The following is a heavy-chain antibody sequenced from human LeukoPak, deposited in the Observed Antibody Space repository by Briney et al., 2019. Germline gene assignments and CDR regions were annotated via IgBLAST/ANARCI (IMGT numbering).Heavy chain of an antibody. J-gene: IGHJ4*02. D-gene: IGHD5-24*01. CDR2: INPTVGDT. CDR1: GYTFTSYY. V-gene: IGHV1-46*01. CDR3: ARVRRDGYSPTPDY. Sequence: ASVKVSCKASGYTFTSYYVHWVRQAPGQGLQWMGIINPTVGDTIYAQRFQGRVTMTRDMSTSTVYMELSSLRSEDTAVYYCARVRRDGYSPTPDYWGQGMLVTVSS.